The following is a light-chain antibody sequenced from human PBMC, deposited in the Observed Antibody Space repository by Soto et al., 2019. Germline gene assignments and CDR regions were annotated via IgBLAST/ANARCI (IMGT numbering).Light chain of an antibody. CDR1: SSDVGGYNY. CDR3: SSYTSSSTLYV. Sequence: QSARTQPASVSGSPGQSITISCTGTSSDVGGYNYVSWYQQYPGKAPKLMIYDVSNRPSGVSNRFSGSKSGNTASLTISGLQAEDEADYYCSSYTSSSTLYVFGTGTKVTVL. J-gene: IGLJ1*01. V-gene: IGLV2-14*01. CDR2: DVS.